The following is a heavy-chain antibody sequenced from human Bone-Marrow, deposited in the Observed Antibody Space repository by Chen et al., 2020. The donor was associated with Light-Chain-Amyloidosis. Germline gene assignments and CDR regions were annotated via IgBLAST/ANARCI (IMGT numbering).Heavy chain of an antibody. V-gene: IGHV1-46*01. CDR2: IHPGSGDT. CDR1: GNTFTTFY. J-gene: IGHJ3*01. CDR3: ARDRFAFDS. Sequence: QVQLVQSGAEMKKPGASVKLSCKSSGNTFTTFYMHWVRQAPGQGLEWMGVIHPGSGDTNYAHKIQGRVTMTRDTSTSTVYMELSSLRSEDTAMYYCARDRFAFDSWGQGTMVTVSS.